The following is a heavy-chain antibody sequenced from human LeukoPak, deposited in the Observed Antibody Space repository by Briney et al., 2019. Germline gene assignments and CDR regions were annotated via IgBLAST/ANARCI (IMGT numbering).Heavy chain of an antibody. CDR3: AREFRGVTRYFDY. Sequence: PGGSLRLSCAASGFTFSSYAMNWVRQAPGKGLEWVSAISGSGGSTYYADSVKGRFTISRDNSKNTLYLQMNSLRAEDTAVYYCAREFRGVTRYFDYWGQGTLVTVSS. D-gene: IGHD3-10*01. CDR1: GFTFSSYA. V-gene: IGHV3-23*01. CDR2: ISGSGGST. J-gene: IGHJ4*02.